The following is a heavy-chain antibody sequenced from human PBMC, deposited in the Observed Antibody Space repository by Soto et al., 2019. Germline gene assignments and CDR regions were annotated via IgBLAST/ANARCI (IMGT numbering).Heavy chain of an antibody. CDR1: DDSIGRSNYF. D-gene: IGHD6-19*01. CDR2: IFYSGNT. J-gene: IGHJ4*02. Sequence: QLQLQESGPGLVKPSETLSLTCTVSDDSIGRSNYFWGWIRQPPGKVLEWIGNIFYSGNTHYNPSLNTRVTVSLDPSNHHFPLRVSSVTAAHTAVYYCARHLYSGDSSGSFGYWGQGGLVIVSS. V-gene: IGHV4-39*01. CDR3: ARHLYSGDSSGSFGY.